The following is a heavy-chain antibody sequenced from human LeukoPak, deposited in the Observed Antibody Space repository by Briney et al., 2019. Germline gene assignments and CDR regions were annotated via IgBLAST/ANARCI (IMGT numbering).Heavy chain of an antibody. Sequence: PSETLTLTCTVSGGSISSYYWSWIRQPAGKGLEWIGRTYTSRSTNYNPPLKSRVTMSVDTAKNQFSLKLSSVTAADTAVYYCARERGSGYSSGWSNYWYFDLWGRGTLVTVSS. CDR3: ARERGSGYSSGWSNYWYFDL. D-gene: IGHD6-19*01. CDR1: GGSISSYY. J-gene: IGHJ2*01. CDR2: TYTSRST. V-gene: IGHV4-4*07.